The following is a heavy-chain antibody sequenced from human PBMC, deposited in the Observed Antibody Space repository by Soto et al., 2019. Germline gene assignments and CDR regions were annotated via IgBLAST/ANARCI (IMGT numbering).Heavy chain of an antibody. J-gene: IGHJ4*02. V-gene: IGHV3-23*01. Sequence: GSLRLSCVASGFNFDNYGMNWVRQAPGEGLEWVSAIKNDGTSTYYAASVEDRFTISRDNSKNTLYLQLNSLRAEDTAVYYCAQLGLMTFSHKHYFNHWGRGTLVTVSS. D-gene: IGHD3-16*01. CDR3: AQLGLMTFSHKHYFNH. CDR1: GFNFDNYG. CDR2: IKNDGTST.